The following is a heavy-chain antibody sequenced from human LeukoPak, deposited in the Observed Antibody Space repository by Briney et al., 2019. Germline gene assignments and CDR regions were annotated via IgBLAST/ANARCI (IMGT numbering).Heavy chain of an antibody. CDR3: ARELNIMVYAINNWYFDL. J-gene: IGHJ2*01. CDR2: INPNSGGT. D-gene: IGHD2-8*01. Sequence: ASVKVSCKASGYTFTGYYMHWVRQAPGQGLEWMGWINPNSGGTNYAQKFQGRVTMTRDTSISTAYMELSRLRSDDTAVYYCARELNIMVYAINNWYFDLWGRGTLVTVSS. V-gene: IGHV1-2*02. CDR1: GYTFTGYY.